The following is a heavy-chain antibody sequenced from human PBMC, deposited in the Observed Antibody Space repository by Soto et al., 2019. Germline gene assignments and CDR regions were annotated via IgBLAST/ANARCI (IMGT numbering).Heavy chain of an antibody. CDR2: IKSESDGGAA. J-gene: IGHJ4*02. CDR1: GFTISDAW. Sequence: EVQLVESGGGLVKPGGSLRLSCAASGFTISDAWMSWVRQAPGKGLEWVARIKSESDGGAADYAAPVKGRFGVSRDDSKNTLYLQMNSLKDDDTAVYYCTTDRRQLAPAQCDNWGQGTLVSVSS. CDR3: TTDRRQLAPAQCDN. D-gene: IGHD6-6*01. V-gene: IGHV3-15*01.